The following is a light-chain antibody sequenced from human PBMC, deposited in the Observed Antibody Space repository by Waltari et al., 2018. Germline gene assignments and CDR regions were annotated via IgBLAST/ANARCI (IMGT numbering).Light chain of an antibody. CDR2: DIT. CDR3: CSYVCSHTNWV. V-gene: IGLV2-11*01. Sequence: QSALIQPRSVSGSPGQSVTISRPGISSDVGDYNFVSWTQHHPCKAPKLIIHDITQQPSGVPARYSGSQAGNTSSLTISGLQAEDEADYYCCSYVCSHTNWVLGGGTKLTVL. CDR1: SSDVGDYNF. J-gene: IGLJ3*02.